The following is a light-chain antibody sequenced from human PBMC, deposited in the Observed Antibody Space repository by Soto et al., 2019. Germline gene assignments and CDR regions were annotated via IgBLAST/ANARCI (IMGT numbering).Light chain of an antibody. J-gene: IGKJ1*01. CDR2: SAS. Sequence: DIQMTQSPSSLSASVGDRVTITCRASQGIIDYVAWFQQKPGNAPKLLIYSASTPQSGVPSRFSGSGSGTECTLTISSPQQEDVATYYCQKYNTAPQTFGQGTKVEIK. CDR3: QKYNTAPQT. V-gene: IGKV1-27*01. CDR1: QGIIDY.